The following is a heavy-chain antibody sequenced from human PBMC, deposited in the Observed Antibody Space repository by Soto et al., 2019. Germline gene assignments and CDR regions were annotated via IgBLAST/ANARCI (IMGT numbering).Heavy chain of an antibody. Sequence: ASVKVSCKVSGYTLTELSMHWVRQAPGKGLEWMGGFDPEDGETIYAQKFQGRVTMTEDTSTDTAYMELSSLRSEDTAVYYCATRSGRYDYYGMDVWGQGTTVTVSS. V-gene: IGHV1-24*01. CDR2: FDPEDGET. CDR1: GYTLTELS. CDR3: ATRSGRYDYYGMDV. D-gene: IGHD3-10*01. J-gene: IGHJ6*02.